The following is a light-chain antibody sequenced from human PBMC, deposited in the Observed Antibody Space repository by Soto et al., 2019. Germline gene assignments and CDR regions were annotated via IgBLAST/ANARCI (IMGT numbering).Light chain of an antibody. CDR2: DAS. CDR1: QSISSW. Sequence: DIQMTQSPSTLSVSVGDRFTITCLASQSISSWLAWYQQKTGKAPKLLIYDASNLESGVPSRFSGTGSGTEFTLTISSLQPDDFATYYCQQYNNYSWTFGQGTKVDIK. J-gene: IGKJ1*01. CDR3: QQYNNYSWT. V-gene: IGKV1-5*01.